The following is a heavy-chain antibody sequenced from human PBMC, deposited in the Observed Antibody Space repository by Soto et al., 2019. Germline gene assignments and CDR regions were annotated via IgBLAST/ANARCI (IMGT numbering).Heavy chain of an antibody. V-gene: IGHV5-51*01. CDR1: GYSFTNYW. Sequence: GESLKISCKATGYSFTNYWIGWVRQMPGKGLEWMGTIYPGDSDTRYGPAFEGQVTISADKSITTAYLQWSSLKASDTAVYFCARRRQYCTSKISLAHYYYTLDVWGQGTKVTVSS. CDR3: ARRRQYCTSKISLAHYYYTLDV. D-gene: IGHD2-2*01. J-gene: IGHJ6*02. CDR2: IYPGDSDT.